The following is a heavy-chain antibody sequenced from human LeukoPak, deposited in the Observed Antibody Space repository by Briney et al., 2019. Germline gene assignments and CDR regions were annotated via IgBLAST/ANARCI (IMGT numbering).Heavy chain of an antibody. V-gene: IGHV1-8*03. CDR3: AREGLDY. Sequence: ASVKVSCKASGYTFTSYDINWVRQATGQGLEWMGWMNPNSDNTGYAQEFHGRVTITKNTSISTAYMELSSLRSDDTAMYYCAREGLDYWGQGTLVTVSS. CDR1: GYTFTSYD. CDR2: MNPNSDNT. J-gene: IGHJ4*02.